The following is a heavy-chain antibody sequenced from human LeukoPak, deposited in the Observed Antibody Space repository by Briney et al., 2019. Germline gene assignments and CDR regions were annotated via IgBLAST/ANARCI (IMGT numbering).Heavy chain of an antibody. Sequence: ASVKVSCKASGYTLTSYGISWVRQAPGQGLEWMGWISAYNGNTNYAQKLQGSVTMTTDTSTSTAYMELRSLRSDDTAVYYCARDSKRFLEWLLHPLYFDYWGQGTLVTVSS. CDR3: ARDSKRFLEWLLHPLYFDY. V-gene: IGHV1-18*01. CDR1: GYTLTSYG. CDR2: ISAYNGNT. D-gene: IGHD3-3*01. J-gene: IGHJ4*02.